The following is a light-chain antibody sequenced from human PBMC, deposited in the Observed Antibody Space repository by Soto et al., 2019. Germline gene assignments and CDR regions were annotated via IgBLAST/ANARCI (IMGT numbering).Light chain of an antibody. J-gene: IGKJ2*01. CDR3: PQNYITPYA. Sequence: DIQMTQSPSLSVSVGDKVTITCRASHSISNFLNWYPQKAWKAPKLLIYASFNLQSGVPSRLSGSGSGADFTLTISSLQPEDFETDYCPQNYITPYAFGQGTKLEIK. CDR1: HSISNF. CDR2: ASF. V-gene: IGKV1-39*01.